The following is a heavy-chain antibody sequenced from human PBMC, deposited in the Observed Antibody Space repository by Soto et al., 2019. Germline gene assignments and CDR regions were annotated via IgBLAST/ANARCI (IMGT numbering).Heavy chain of an antibody. V-gene: IGHV1-8*01. Sequence: ASVKVSCKASGDTFTTYDINWVRQTTGHGLEWMGWINPNSGNIGYAQRFQGRVTMTRDTAIRTAYMEVSSLRSDDTAVYYCARGRASGSYYLLDYWGQGTLVTVSS. CDR2: INPNSGNI. J-gene: IGHJ4*02. CDR3: ARGRASGSYYLLDY. CDR1: GDTFTTYD. D-gene: IGHD3-10*01.